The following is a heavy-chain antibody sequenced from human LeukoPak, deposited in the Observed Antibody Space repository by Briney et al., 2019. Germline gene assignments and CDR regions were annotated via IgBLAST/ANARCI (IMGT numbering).Heavy chain of an antibody. D-gene: IGHD6-13*01. V-gene: IGHV1-69*05. Sequence: SVKVSCKASGGTLSRYAISWVRQAPGQGLEWMGGIIPILGTANYAQKFQGRVTITTDESTSTAYMELSSLRSEDTAVYYCARGGYRSSWYYYYYMDVWGKGTTVTVSS. J-gene: IGHJ6*03. CDR3: ARGGYRSSWYYYYYMDV. CDR1: GGTLSRYA. CDR2: IIPILGTA.